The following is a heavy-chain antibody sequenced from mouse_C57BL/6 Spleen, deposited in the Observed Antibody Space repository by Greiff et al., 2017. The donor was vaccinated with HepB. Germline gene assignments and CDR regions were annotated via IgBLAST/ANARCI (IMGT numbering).Heavy chain of an antibody. CDR2: IDPSDSYT. D-gene: IGHD1-1*01. Sequence: QVQLQQPGAELVRPGTSVKLSCKASGYTFTSYWMHWVKQRPGQGLEWIGVIDPSDSYTNYNQKFKGKATLTVDTSSSTAYMQLSSLTSEDSAVYYCARCLIYYYGSSYGYAMDYWGQGTSVTVSS. CDR1: GYTFTSYW. CDR3: ARCLIYYYGSSYGYAMDY. V-gene: IGHV1-59*01. J-gene: IGHJ4*01.